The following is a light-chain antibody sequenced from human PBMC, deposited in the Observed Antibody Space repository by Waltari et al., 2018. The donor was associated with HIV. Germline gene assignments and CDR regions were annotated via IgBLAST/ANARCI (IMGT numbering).Light chain of an antibody. J-gene: IGLJ3*02. CDR2: SNN. Sequence: QSVLTQPPSASGTPGQRVTISCSGSRSNIGSNTVSCYPQLPGTAPKLFIYSNNQRPSGVPDRFSGSKSGTSASLAISGLQSEDEADYYCAAWDDSLNGWVFGGGTKLTVV. CDR3: AAWDDSLNGWV. CDR1: RSNIGSNT. V-gene: IGLV1-44*01.